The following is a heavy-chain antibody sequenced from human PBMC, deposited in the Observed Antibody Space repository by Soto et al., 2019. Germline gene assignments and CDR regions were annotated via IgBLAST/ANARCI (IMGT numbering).Heavy chain of an antibody. V-gene: IGHV2-5*02. D-gene: IGHD3-16*01. CDR3: TRGLGPFDY. J-gene: IGHJ4*02. Sequence: QITLKESGPTLVKPTQTLTLTCTFSGFSLSTSGVGVGWIRQPPGKALEWLALIYWDDDKRYSPSLRSRVTITMDTSKNQVVLTMTNMDPVDTATYYCTRGLGPFDYWGQGTLVTVSS. CDR1: GFSLSTSGVG. CDR2: IYWDDDK.